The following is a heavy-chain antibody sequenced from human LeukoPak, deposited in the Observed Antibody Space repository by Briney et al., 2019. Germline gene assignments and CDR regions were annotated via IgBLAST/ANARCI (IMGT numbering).Heavy chain of an antibody. J-gene: IGHJ4*02. Sequence: PGGSLRLSCAGSGFTFSSYWMHWVRQAPGKGLAWVSRINTDGSSTKYADSVEGRFTISRDNAKNTLYLQMNSLRAEDTAVYYCAKIDLYSGSDWWGQGTLVTVSS. CDR3: AKIDLYSGSDW. CDR2: INTDGSST. D-gene: IGHD1-26*01. V-gene: IGHV3-74*01. CDR1: GFTFSSYW.